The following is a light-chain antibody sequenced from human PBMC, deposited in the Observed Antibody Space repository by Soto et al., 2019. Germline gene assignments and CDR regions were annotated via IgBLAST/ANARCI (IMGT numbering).Light chain of an antibody. Sequence: DVQMSQSQPSLSVSVGDRVAITCRASQTISTSLTWYRQRPGQAPNLLIYAASNLQSGVPSRFSGSGSGTDFTLTISSLQPEDFATYYCQQSYSTPHTFGQGTKVDIK. CDR1: QTISTS. J-gene: IGKJ1*01. CDR2: AAS. CDR3: QQSYSTPHT. V-gene: IGKV1-39*01.